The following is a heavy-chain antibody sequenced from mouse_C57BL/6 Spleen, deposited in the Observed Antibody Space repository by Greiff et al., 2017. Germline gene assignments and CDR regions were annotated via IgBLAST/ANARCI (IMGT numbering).Heavy chain of an antibody. J-gene: IGHJ2*01. D-gene: IGHD2-5*01. CDR2: IRSKSNNYAT. CDR1: GFSFNTYA. Sequence: EVHLVESGGGLVQPKGSLKLSCAASGFSFNTYAMNWVRQAPGKGLEWVARIRSKSNNYATYYADSVKDRFTISRDDSESMLYLQMNNLKTEDTAMYYCVRHMENYYSNYFDYWGQGTTLTVSS. CDR3: VRHMENYYSNYFDY. V-gene: IGHV10-1*01.